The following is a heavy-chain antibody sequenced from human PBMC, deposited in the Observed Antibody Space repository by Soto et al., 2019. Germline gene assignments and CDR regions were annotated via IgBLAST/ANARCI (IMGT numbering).Heavy chain of an antibody. D-gene: IGHD6-6*01. V-gene: IGHV1-8*01. Sequence: QVQLVQSGAEVRRPGASVRVSCKASGYTFTACDINWVRQATGQGLEWMGWVSPHSASTGFAQKFRGRITMTTNTTITTAYMELTSLRPDDSAVYFCARGGYSSSWEFDFWGPGTLVTVSP. CDR1: GYTFTACD. J-gene: IGHJ4*02. CDR2: VSPHSAST. CDR3: ARGGYSSSWEFDF.